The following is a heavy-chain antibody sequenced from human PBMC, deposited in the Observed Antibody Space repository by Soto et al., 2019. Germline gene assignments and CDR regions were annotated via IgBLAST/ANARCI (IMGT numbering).Heavy chain of an antibody. D-gene: IGHD6-6*01. CDR1: GFTFSDYY. CDR2: ISSSGSTI. Sequence: GGSLRLSCAASGFTFSDYYMSWIRQAPGKGLEWVSYISSSGSTIYYADSVKGRFTISSDNAKNSLYLQMNSLRAEDTAVYYCARPSSSSGYYYYYMDVWGKGTTVTVSS. CDR3: ARPSSSSGYYYYYMDV. V-gene: IGHV3-11*01. J-gene: IGHJ6*03.